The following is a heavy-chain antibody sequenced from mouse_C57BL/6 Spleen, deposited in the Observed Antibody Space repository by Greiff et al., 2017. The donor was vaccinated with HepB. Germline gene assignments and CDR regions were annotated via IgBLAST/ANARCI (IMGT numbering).Heavy chain of an antibody. CDR2: IDPSDSYT. Sequence: QVQLQQPGAELVRPGTSVKLSCKASGYTFTSYWMHWVKQRPGQGLEWIGVIDPSDSYTNYNQKFKGKATLTVDTSSSTAYMQLSSLTSEDSAVYYCARSEGSPKTFAYWGQGTLVTVSA. V-gene: IGHV1-59*01. J-gene: IGHJ3*01. CDR3: ARSEGSPKTFAY. CDR1: GYTFTSYW.